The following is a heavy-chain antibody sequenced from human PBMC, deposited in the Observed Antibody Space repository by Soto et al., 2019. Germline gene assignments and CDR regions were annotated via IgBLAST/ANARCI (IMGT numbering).Heavy chain of an antibody. CDR3: ARRDSSNLDAFDI. D-gene: IGHD6-13*01. V-gene: IGHV4-39*01. CDR1: VGSISSNSFY. J-gene: IGHJ3*02. CDR2: SYNSGST. Sequence: HLQVQESGPGLVKPSETLSLTCTVSVGSISSNSFYWGWIRQPPCKVLESIGSSYNSGSTYYNASLNSRVTISVDTSKNQFSLKLSSVYASDTAVYYCARRDSSNLDAFDIRGQGTMVTVS.